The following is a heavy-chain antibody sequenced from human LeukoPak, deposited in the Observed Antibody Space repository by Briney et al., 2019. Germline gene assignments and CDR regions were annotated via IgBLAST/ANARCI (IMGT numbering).Heavy chain of an antibody. CDR3: SRAPEYYDFWSGYRTTIFDY. D-gene: IGHD3-3*01. V-gene: IGHV1-18*01. CDR1: GYTFTSYG. Sequence: ASVTVSCKASGYTFTSYGISWVRQPPGQGLEWMGWISAYNGNTNYAQKLQRRVTMTTDTSTSTANMELRSLRSDDTAVYYCSRAPEYYDFWSGYRTTIFDYWGQGALVTVSS. J-gene: IGHJ4*02. CDR2: ISAYNGNT.